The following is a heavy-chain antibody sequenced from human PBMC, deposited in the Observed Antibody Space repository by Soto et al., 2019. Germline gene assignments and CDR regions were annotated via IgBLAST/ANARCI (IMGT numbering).Heavy chain of an antibody. CDR1: GGSINYNSYH. CDR3: ARLVVVAPVANV. CDR2: IFYTGTT. D-gene: IGHD2-2*01. Sequence: PSETLSLTCSVSGGSINYNSYHWGWIRQPPGQGLEWIGSIFYTGTTFYNPLLESRVTMSVDTSKNSFSLHLTSVTAADTAVYFCARLVVVAPVANVWGQGTLVTVSS. J-gene: IGHJ4*02. V-gene: IGHV4-39*02.